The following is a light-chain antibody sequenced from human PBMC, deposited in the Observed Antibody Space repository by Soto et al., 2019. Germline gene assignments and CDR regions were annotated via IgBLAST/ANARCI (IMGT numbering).Light chain of an antibody. CDR3: QQHGGSPYT. Sequence: EIVLTQSPATLSLSPGERATPSCRASQSVSGSYLAWYQQKPGQPPRLLIYGASSRATGIPDRFSGSGSGTEFTLTVSRLEPEDFAVYHCQQHGGSPYTFGQGTKVDIK. V-gene: IGKV3-20*01. CDR2: GAS. CDR1: QSVSGSY. J-gene: IGKJ2*01.